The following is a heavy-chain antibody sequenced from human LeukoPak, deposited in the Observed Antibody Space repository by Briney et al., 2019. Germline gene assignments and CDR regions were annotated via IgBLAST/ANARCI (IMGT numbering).Heavy chain of an antibody. V-gene: IGHV4-39*01. Sequence: SETLSLTCTVSGGSISSSSYYWGWIRQPPGKGLEWIGSIYYSGSTYYNPSLKSRVTMSVDTSKNQFSLKLSSVTAADTAVYYCARRMSAVAGSYYYYGMDVWGQGTTVTVSS. D-gene: IGHD6-19*01. CDR2: IYYSGST. CDR1: GGSISSSSYY. CDR3: ARRMSAVAGSYYYYGMDV. J-gene: IGHJ6*02.